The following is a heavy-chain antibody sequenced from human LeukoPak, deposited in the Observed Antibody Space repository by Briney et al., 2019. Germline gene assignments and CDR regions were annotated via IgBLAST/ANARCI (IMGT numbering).Heavy chain of an antibody. CDR1: GFTFSSYE. D-gene: IGHD1-26*01. CDR2: ISSSGTTI. CDR3: ARDSSLIGGATT. J-gene: IGHJ5*02. V-gene: IGHV3-48*03. Sequence: QPGGSLRLSCAASGFTFSSYEMNWVRQAPGKGLEWVSYISSSGTTIYYADSVKGRFTISRDNSKNTLYLQMNSLRAEDTAVYYCARDSSLIGGATTWGQGTLVTVSS.